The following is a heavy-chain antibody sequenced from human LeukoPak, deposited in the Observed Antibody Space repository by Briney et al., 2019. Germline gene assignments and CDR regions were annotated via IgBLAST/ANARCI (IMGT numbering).Heavy chain of an antibody. D-gene: IGHD2-15*01. V-gene: IGHV5-51*01. CDR2: IYPGDSDT. CDR3: ARSPGYCSGGSCYYMDV. CDR1: GYSFTSYW. Sequence: GESLKISCKGSGYSFTSYWIGWVRQMPGKGLEWMGSIYPGDSDTRYSPSFQGQITISADKSITTAYLQWSSLKASDTAMYYCARSPGYCSGGSCYYMDVWGKGTTVTVSS. J-gene: IGHJ6*03.